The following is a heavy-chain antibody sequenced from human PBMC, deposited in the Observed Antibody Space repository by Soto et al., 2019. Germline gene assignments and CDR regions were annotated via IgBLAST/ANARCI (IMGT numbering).Heavy chain of an antibody. J-gene: IGHJ6*02. V-gene: IGHV3-30*18. CDR2: ISYDGSNK. CDR3: AKDLDTAMVFYYYGMDV. Sequence: PGVSLRLSCAASGFTFRSYGMHWVRQAPGKGLEWVAVISYDGSNKYYADSVKGRFTISRDNSKNTLYLQMNSLRAEDTAVYYCAKDLDTAMVFYYYGMDVWGQGTTVTVSS. D-gene: IGHD5-18*01. CDR1: GFTFRSYG.